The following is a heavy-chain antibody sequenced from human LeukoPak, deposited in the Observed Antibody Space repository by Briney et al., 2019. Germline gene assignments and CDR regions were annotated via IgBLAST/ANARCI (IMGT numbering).Heavy chain of an antibody. CDR2: ICDYNGNT. D-gene: IGHD6-25*01. CDR1: GYTFTSYG. CDR3: ARVQAAALTFDY. Sequence: ASVKVSCKASGYTFTSYGISWVRQARGQGLEWVGWICDYNGNTNYAQKLQGRVTMTTDTSTSTAYMQLRSLRADDTAVYYCARVQAAALTFDYWGQGTLVTVSS. V-gene: IGHV1-18*04. J-gene: IGHJ4*02.